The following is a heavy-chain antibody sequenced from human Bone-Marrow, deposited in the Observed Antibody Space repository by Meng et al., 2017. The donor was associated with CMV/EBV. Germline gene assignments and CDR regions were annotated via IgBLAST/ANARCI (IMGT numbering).Heavy chain of an antibody. CDR3: ARTYLLRFLEWSLFLGY. CDR1: GYTFTSYD. D-gene: IGHD3-3*01. Sequence: ASVKVSCKASGYTFTSYDINWVRQATGQGLEWMGWMNPNSGNTGYAQKFQGRVTMTRNTSISTAYMELSSLRSEDTAVYYCARTYLLRFLEWSLFLGYWGQGTLVTASS. V-gene: IGHV1-8*01. J-gene: IGHJ4*02. CDR2: MNPNSGNT.